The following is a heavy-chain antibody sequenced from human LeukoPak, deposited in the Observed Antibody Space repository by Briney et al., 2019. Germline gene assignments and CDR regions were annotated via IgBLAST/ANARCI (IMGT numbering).Heavy chain of an antibody. V-gene: IGHV3-53*01. CDR1: GFTVSSNY. J-gene: IGHJ4*02. Sequence: GGSLRLSCAASGFTVSSNYMSWVRQAPGKGLEWVSVIYSDGTTYYADTVKGRFTISRDSSKNTLYLQMNSLRAEDTAVYYCARDLRFDYWGLGTLVTVSS. D-gene: IGHD3-16*01. CDR3: ARDLRFDY. CDR2: IYSDGTT.